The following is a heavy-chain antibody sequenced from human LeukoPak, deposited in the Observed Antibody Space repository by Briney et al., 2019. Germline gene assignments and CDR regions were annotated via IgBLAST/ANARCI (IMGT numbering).Heavy chain of an antibody. CDR2: IKSKTNGGTA. Sequence: GGSLRLSCAASGFTFSNAWMSWVRQAPGKGLEWVGRIKSKTNGGTADYAAPVKGRFTISRDDSKNTLYLEMNSLKTEDTAVYYCSTDMRWKFVDKGYWGQGTLVTVSS. J-gene: IGHJ4*02. CDR1: GFTFSNAW. D-gene: IGHD5-12*01. CDR3: STDMRWKFVDKGY. V-gene: IGHV3-15*01.